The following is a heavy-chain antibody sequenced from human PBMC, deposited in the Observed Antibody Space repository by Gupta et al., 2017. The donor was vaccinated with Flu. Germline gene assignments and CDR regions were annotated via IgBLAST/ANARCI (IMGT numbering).Heavy chain of an antibody. Sequence: FTFSSYAMSWIRQVPGKGLECVSTISGSGDNTYYADSVKGRFTISRDNSKNTLHLQMNTLXAXDTALYXCAKAGYNYHWRKNWFDRWGQGTLVTVSS. J-gene: IGHJ5*02. V-gene: IGHV3-23*01. CDR1: FTFSSYA. CDR3: AKAGYNYHWRKNWFDR. CDR2: ISGSGDNT. D-gene: IGHD5-18*01.